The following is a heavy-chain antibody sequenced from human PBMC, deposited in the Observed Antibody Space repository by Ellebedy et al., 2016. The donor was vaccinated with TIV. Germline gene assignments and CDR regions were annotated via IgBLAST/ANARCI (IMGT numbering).Heavy chain of an antibody. J-gene: IGHJ2*01. V-gene: IGHV4-4*02. CDR3: ARAAENYGDYSGWYFDL. CDR1: GGSISSSNW. CDR2: IYHSGST. Sequence: GSLRLXXAVSGGSISSSNWWSWVRQPPGKGLEWIGEIYHSGSTNYNPSLKSRVTISVDKSKNQFSLKLSSVTAADTAVYYCARAAENYGDYSGWYFDLWGRGTLVTVSS. D-gene: IGHD4-17*01.